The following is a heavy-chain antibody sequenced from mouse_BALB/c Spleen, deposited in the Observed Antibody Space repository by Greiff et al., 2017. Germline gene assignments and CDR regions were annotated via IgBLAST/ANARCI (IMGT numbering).Heavy chain of an antibody. V-gene: IGHV1S81*02. J-gene: IGHJ3*01. CDR3: ARGDYGNPFVY. CDR2: INPSNGRT. Sequence: QVQLQQPGAELVKPGASVKLSCKASGYTFTSYWMHWVKQRPGQGLEWIGEINPSNGRTNYNEKFKSKATLTVDKSSSTAYMQLSSLTSEDSAVYYCARGDYGNPFVYWGLGTLVTVSA. CDR1: GYTFTSYW. D-gene: IGHD2-1*01.